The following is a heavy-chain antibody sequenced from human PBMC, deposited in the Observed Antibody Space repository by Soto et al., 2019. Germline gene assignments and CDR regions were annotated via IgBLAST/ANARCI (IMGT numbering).Heavy chain of an antibody. Sequence: QVQLQESGPGQVKPSETLSLTCTISGGSISVYYWSWIRQPPGQALVWIGYVYDSGSPYYNPSLRMRAIISADASKNEISLKLPSAPAADTAAYYCARGVGSSPPRVWGRGTLGTVSS. CDR2: VYDSGSP. J-gene: IGHJ4*02. V-gene: IGHV4-59*01. D-gene: IGHD1-26*01. CDR3: ARGVGSSPPRV. CDR1: GGSISVYY.